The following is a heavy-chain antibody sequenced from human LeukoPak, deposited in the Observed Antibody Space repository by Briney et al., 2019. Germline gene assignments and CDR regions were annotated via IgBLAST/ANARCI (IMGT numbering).Heavy chain of an antibody. CDR3: ATNYGSGSYYFLVY. V-gene: IGHV4-38-2*01. D-gene: IGHD3-10*01. J-gene: IGHJ4*02. Sequence: KPSETLSFTCAVSGYSISSGYFWGWIRQPPGKGLEWIGSIYHSGSTYYNPSCKGRVTISLNTSKNQFSLKLSSVTAADTAVYYCATNYGSGSYYFLVYWGQGTLVTVSS. CDR1: GYSISSGYF. CDR2: IYHSGST.